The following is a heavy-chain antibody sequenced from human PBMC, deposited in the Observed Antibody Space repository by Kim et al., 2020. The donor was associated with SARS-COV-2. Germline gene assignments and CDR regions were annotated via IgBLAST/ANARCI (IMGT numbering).Heavy chain of an antibody. J-gene: IGHJ4*02. V-gene: IGHV3-30*18. D-gene: IGHD4-4*01. CDR1: GFTFSSYG. CDR2: ISYDGSNK. CDR3: AKFSDYSNDFDY. Sequence: GGSLRLSCAASGFTFSSYGMHWVRQAPGKGLEWVAVISYDGSNKYYADSEKGRFTFSRDNSKNTPYLQMNSLRAEDTAVYYCAKFSDYSNDFDYWGQGT.